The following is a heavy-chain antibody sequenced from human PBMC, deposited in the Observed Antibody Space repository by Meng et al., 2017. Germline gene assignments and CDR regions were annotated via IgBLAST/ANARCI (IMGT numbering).Heavy chain of an antibody. J-gene: IGHJ4*02. CDR1: GFSFSSNY. CDR3: ARGGSYYSY. CDR2: IYSGGST. D-gene: IGHD1-26*01. Sequence: EVRVVGTWRGLIPPGRSLVFSCAAFGFSFSSNYRRWVRQAPGKGLECVSVIYSGGSTYYADSVKGRFTISRDNSKNTLYLQMNSLRAEDTAVYYCARGGSYYSYWGQGTLVTVSS. V-gene: IGHV3-53*02.